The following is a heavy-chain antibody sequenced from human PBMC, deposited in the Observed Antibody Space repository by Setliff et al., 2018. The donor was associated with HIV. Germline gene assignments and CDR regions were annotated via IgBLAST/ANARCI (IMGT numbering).Heavy chain of an antibody. Sequence: PGGSLRLSCAASGFTFSRYGMHWVRQAPGKGLEWVAFISYDGSKKYDADFVKGRFTISRDNSKNTLYLQMNSLRTDDTAVYFCARERLRFLEWLPLDYWGQGTLVTVSS. CDR3: ARERLRFLEWLPLDY. CDR1: GFTFSRYG. J-gene: IGHJ4*02. D-gene: IGHD3-3*01. CDR2: ISYDGSKK. V-gene: IGHV3-30*04.